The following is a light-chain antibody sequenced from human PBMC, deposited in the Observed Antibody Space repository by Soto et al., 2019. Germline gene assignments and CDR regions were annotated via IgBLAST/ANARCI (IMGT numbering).Light chain of an antibody. CDR3: QQSYSMPWT. V-gene: IGKV3D-20*02. CDR2: KAS. CDR1: QSVSSSY. Sequence: EIDLTQSPGSPPLSPGERATLSCRASQSVSSSYLAWYQQKPGKAPTLLIYKASSLESGVPSRFSGSGSGTEYSLTISSLQPEDFAVYYCQQSYSMPWTFGQGTKV. J-gene: IGKJ1*01.